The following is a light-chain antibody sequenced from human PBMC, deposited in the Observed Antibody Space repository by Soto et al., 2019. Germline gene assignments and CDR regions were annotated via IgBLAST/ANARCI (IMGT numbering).Light chain of an antibody. J-gene: IGKJ1*01. V-gene: IGKV3-15*01. Sequence: EIVMTQSPATLSVSPGERATLSCRASQSVSSNLAWYQQKPGQAPRLLIYGASTRATGIPARFSGSGSGTEFTLTISSLQSEDFAVYYCQQYNNWPPRWTFCQGNKVEIK. CDR3: QQYNNWPPRWT. CDR2: GAS. CDR1: QSVSSN.